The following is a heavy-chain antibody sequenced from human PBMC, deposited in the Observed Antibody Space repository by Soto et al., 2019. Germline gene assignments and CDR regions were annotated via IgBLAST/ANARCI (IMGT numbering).Heavy chain of an antibody. CDR2: INHSGST. J-gene: IGHJ4*02. Sequence: SETLSLTCAVHNGSLNGYYWSWIRQPPGKGLEWIGEINHSGSTHFNPSLKSRVTMSIDTSKNQVPLTLNSVTAADTAVYFCARGVAYTYGFSVYWGQGTRVTVSS. CDR3: ARGVAYTYGFSVY. V-gene: IGHV4-34*01. CDR1: NGSLNGYY. D-gene: IGHD5-18*01.